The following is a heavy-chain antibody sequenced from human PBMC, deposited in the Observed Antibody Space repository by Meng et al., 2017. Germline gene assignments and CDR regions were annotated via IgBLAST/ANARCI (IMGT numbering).Heavy chain of an antibody. CDR1: GASLSSGGYY. D-gene: IGHD3-22*01. J-gene: IGHJ4*02. CDR3: ARAPIYYDTSGSPYYFGY. Sequence: SLTSTVSGASLSSGGYYWSWIRQHPGKGLEWIGYSYYSGSTYYNPSLKSRVTISVDTSKNQFSLKRSSVTAADAAVYYCARAPIYYDTSGSPYYFGYWGQGTLVTVSS. CDR2: SYYSGST. V-gene: IGHV4-31*03.